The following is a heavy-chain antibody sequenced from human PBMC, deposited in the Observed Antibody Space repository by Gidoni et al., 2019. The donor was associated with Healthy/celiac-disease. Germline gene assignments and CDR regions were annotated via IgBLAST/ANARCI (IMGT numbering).Heavy chain of an antibody. J-gene: IGHJ6*02. V-gene: IGHV4-59*01. CDR3: ARVLRGPDYYYGMDV. CDR2: IYYSGST. CDR1: AGSISSYY. D-gene: IGHD3-16*01. Sequence: QVQLQESGPGLGKPSETLSLTCTVSAGSISSYYWSWIRQPPGKGLEWIGYIYYSGSTNYNPSLKSRVTISVDTSKNQFSLKLSSVTAADTAVYYCARVLRGPDYYYGMDVWGQGTTVTVSS.